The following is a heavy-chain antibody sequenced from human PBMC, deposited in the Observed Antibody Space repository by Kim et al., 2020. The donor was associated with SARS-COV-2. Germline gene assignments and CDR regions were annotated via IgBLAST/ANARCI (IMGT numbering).Heavy chain of an antibody. CDR3: ARDSVTIFGVAPFDY. CDR2: INAGNGNT. CDR1: TFTSYA. V-gene: IGHV1-3*01. J-gene: IGHJ4*02. D-gene: IGHD3-3*01. Sequence: TFTSYAMHWVRQAPGQRLEWMGWINAGNGNTKYSQKFQGRVTITRDTSASTAYMELSSLRSEDTAVYYCARDSVTIFGVAPFDYWGQGTLAT.